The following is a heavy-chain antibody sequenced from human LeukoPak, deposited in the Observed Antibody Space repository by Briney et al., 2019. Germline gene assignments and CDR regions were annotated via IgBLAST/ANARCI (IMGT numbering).Heavy chain of an antibody. CDR1: GFTFSSYG. V-gene: IGHV3-30*03. D-gene: IGHD2-8*01. CDR2: ISYDGSNK. CDR3: AASYCTNGVCYGAFGY. J-gene: IGHJ4*02. Sequence: GGSLRLSCAASGFTFSSYGMHWVRQAPGKGLEWVAVISYDGSNKYYADSVKGRFTISRDNSKNTLYLQMNSLRAEDTAVYYCAASYCTNGVCYGAFGYWGQGTLVTVSS.